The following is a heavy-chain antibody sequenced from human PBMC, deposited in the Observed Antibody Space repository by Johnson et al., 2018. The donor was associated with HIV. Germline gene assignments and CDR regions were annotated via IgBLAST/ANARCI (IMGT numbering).Heavy chain of an antibody. V-gene: IGHV3-30*04. D-gene: IGHD4-11*01. CDR2: ISYDGNNK. Sequence: QMQLVESGGGVVQPGRSLRLSCAASGFTFSSYAMHWVRQAPGKGLECVAIISYDGNNKYYTDSVKGRFTISRDNSKNTLYLQMNSLRAGDTAVYYCAKISSVTVRSVPSNGFDVWGQGTMVTVSS. J-gene: IGHJ3*01. CDR3: AKISSVTVRSVPSNGFDV. CDR1: GFTFSSYA.